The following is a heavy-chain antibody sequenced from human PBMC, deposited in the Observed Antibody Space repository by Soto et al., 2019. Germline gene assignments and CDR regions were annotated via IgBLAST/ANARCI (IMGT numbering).Heavy chain of an antibody. Sequence: SVKVSCNASGGSFSNFGISWVRQAPGQELEWMGGIVPVFGRPNYAQRFRGRLTITADESTSTGYMELISLRSDDTAVYYCAREGSGYNFWGQGTQVTVSS. CDR3: AREGSGYNF. J-gene: IGHJ4*02. D-gene: IGHD5-12*01. CDR2: IVPVFGRP. CDR1: GGSFSNFG. V-gene: IGHV1-69*13.